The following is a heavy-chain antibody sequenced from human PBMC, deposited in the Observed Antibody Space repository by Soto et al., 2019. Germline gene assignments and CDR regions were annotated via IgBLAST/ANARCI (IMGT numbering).Heavy chain of an antibody. CDR2: INAGNGNT. J-gene: IGHJ6*03. V-gene: IGHV1-3*01. D-gene: IGHD1-26*01. CDR1: GYTFTSYA. CDR3: AGSGPPRSYLLPYYYFYMGV. Sequence: QVQLVQSGAEVKKPGASVKVSCKASGYTFTSYAMHWVRQAPGQRLEWMGWINAGNGNTKYSQKFQGRVTITRDTSASTAYMELSSLRSEDTAVYYCAGSGPPRSYLLPYYYFYMGVWGKGTTVTVSS.